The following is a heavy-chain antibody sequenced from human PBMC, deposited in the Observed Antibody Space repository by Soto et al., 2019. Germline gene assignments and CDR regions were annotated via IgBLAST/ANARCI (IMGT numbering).Heavy chain of an antibody. CDR3: ANIQSIASRPFDY. CDR2: ISWNSNSI. CDR1: GFMFDDYA. V-gene: IGHV3-9*01. Sequence: EVQLVESGGGLVQPGRSLRLSCEASGFMFDDYAMYWVRQAPGKGLEWVLGISWNSNSIVYADSVKGRFTISRDNAKNSLYLQMNSLKPEDTALYSCANIQSIASRPFDYWGQGTLVTVSS. J-gene: IGHJ4*02. D-gene: IGHD6-6*01.